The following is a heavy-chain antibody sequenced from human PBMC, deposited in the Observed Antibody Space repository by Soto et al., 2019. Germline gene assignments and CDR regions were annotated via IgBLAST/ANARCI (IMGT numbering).Heavy chain of an antibody. Sequence: HPGGPLRLSCVASGFSFDTYGIHWVRQAPGKGLQWVALISYEGSNTYYADSVRGRFTISRDNSKNTLYLQMNTLRPEDTGVYYCARVTPGNNLYYFSGLDFWGQGTSVTVSS. J-gene: IGHJ6*02. CDR2: ISYEGSNT. V-gene: IGHV3-30-3*01. D-gene: IGHD1-1*01. CDR3: ARVTPGNNLYYFSGLDF. CDR1: GFSFDTYG.